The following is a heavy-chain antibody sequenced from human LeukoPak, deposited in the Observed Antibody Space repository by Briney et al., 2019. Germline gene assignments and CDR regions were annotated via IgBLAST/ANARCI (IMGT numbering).Heavy chain of an antibody. CDR2: ISYNGYNK. CDR3: ISRKGSSGWFY. V-gene: IGHV3-30-3*01. Sequence: SLKLPCTASGFTFSTYSMHWVRQAPGQGLEWMAIISYNGYNKDYADTVQGRVTITRDTSTSTLYLQLNSLSAEATAVYYCISRKGSSGWFYWG. J-gene: IGHJ4*01. D-gene: IGHD6-19*01. CDR1: GFTFSTYS.